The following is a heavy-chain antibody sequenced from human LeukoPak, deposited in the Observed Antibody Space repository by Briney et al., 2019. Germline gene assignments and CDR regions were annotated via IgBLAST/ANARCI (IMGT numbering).Heavy chain of an antibody. J-gene: IGHJ5*02. CDR1: GGSFSGYY. CDR3: ARGRWFDP. Sequence: SETLSLTCAVYGGSFSGYYWSWIRQPPGKGLEWIGEINHSGSTNYNPSLKSRLTISVDTSKNQFSLKLSSVTAADTAVYYCARGRWFDPWGQGTLVTVSS. CDR2: INHSGST. V-gene: IGHV4-34*01.